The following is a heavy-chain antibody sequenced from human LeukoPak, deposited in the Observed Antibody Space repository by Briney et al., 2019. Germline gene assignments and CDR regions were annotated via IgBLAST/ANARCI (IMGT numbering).Heavy chain of an antibody. Sequence: GSLRLSCAASGFTFSNAWMSWVRQAPGKGLEWIGYIYYSGSTNYTPSLKSRVTISVDTSKNQFSLKLSSVTAADTAVYYCAGLAVAGMGGYYYGMDVWGQGTTVTVSS. CDR3: AGLAVAGMGGYYYGMDV. J-gene: IGHJ6*02. D-gene: IGHD6-19*01. V-gene: IGHV4-59*08. CDR1: GFTFSNAW. CDR2: IYYSGST.